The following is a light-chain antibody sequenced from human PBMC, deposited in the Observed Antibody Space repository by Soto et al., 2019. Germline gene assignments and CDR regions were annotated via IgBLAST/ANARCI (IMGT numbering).Light chain of an antibody. CDR3: QSYDSDFVV. CDR2: ENN. CDR1: SGSIANNY. Sequence: NFMLTQPHSVSESPGKTLSISCTRSSGSIANNYVQWYQQRPGSAPTTVIYENNQRLSGVPDRFSGSTDGSSNSASFTISELQTEDEADYYCQSYDSDFVVFGGGTKVTVL. V-gene: IGLV6-57*04. J-gene: IGLJ2*01.